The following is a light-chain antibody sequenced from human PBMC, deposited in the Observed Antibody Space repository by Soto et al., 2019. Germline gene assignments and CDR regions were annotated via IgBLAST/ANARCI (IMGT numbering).Light chain of an antibody. V-gene: IGKV3-20*01. J-gene: IGKJ1*01. CDR2: GAS. CDR1: QSVSNDF. CDR3: QQYGSSPLRT. Sequence: EIVFTPAPGILSLAPRGRATPSCRGIQSVSNDFLAWYQQKPGQAPRLLIYGASTRATDVPDRFSGSGSGADFTLSISRLEPEDFAVYYCQQYGSSPLRTFGQGTKVDI.